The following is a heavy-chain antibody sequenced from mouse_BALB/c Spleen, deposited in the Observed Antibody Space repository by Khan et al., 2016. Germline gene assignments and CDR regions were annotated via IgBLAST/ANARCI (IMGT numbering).Heavy chain of an antibody. D-gene: IGHD2-2*01. CDR2: ILPGSGST. J-gene: IGHJ3*01. CDR1: GYTFSSYW. Sequence: VQLQESGAELMKPGASVKISCKATGYTFSSYWIERVKQRPGHGLEWIGEILPGSGSTNYNEKSKGKATFTADTYSNTAYMQLSSLTSEDSAVYCCSRRSKKGYGVWFAYWGQGTLVAVSA. V-gene: IGHV1-9*01. CDR3: SRRSKKGYGVWFAY.